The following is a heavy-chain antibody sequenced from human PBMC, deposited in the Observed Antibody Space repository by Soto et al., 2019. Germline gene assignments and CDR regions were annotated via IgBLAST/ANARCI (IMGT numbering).Heavy chain of an antibody. V-gene: IGHV4-4*02. J-gene: IGHJ4*02. D-gene: IGHD3-3*01. CDR2: IYHSGST. CDR3: ARAPYDFWSGPAPFDY. Sequence: SETLSLTCAVSGGSISSRNWWSWVRQPPGKGLEWIGEIYHSGSTNYNPSLKSRVTISVDKSKNQFSLKLSSVTAADTAVYYCARAPYDFWSGPAPFDYWGQGTLVTVSS. CDR1: GGSISSRNW.